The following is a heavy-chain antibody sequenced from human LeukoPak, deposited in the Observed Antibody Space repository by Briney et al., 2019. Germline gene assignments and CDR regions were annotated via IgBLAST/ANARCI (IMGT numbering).Heavy chain of an antibody. J-gene: IGHJ4*02. Sequence: PGGPLRLSCAASGFIVSNNYMNWVRQAPGKGLEWASVIYTGGRTHYIDSVKGRFTISRDNSKNTLDLQMNSLRAEDTAVYYCARGDYGDSGPFDYWGQGTLVTVSS. D-gene: IGHD4-17*01. V-gene: IGHV3-53*01. CDR2: IYTGGRT. CDR1: GFIVSNNY. CDR3: ARGDYGDSGPFDY.